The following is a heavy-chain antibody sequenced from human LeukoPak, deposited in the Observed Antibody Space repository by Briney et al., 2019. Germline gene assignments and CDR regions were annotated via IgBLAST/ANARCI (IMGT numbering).Heavy chain of an antibody. CDR3: ASGYSYGYFDY. CDR2: IYTSGST. CDR1: GGSISSYY. D-gene: IGHD5-18*01. J-gene: IGHJ4*02. Sequence: SETLSLTCTGSGGSISSYYWSWIRQPPGKGLEWIGYIYTSGSTNYNPSLKSRVTISVDTSKNQFSLKLSSVTAADTAVYYCASGYSYGYFDYWGQGTLVTVSS. V-gene: IGHV4-4*09.